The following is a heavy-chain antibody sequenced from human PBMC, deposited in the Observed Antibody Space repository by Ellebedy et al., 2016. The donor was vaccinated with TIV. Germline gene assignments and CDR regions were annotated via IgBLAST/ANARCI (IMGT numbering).Heavy chain of an antibody. CDR1: GYTFTSYG. Sequence: ASVKVSCKASGYTFTSYGISWMRQAPGQGLEWMGWISAYNGNTNYAQKLQGRVTMTTDTSTSTAYMELRSLRSDDTAVYYCARDGPSGQRPWWFDPWGQGTLVTVSS. J-gene: IGHJ5*02. V-gene: IGHV1-18*01. CDR2: ISAYNGNT. D-gene: IGHD1-1*01. CDR3: ARDGPSGQRPWWFDP.